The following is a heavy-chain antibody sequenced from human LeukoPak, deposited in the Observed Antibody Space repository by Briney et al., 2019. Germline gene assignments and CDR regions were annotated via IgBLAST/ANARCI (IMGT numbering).Heavy chain of an antibody. J-gene: IGHJ4*02. V-gene: IGHV1-2*02. Sequence: VASVKVSCKASGYTFTGYYMHWVRQSPGQGLEWMGWIDPNSDGTNYAQKFQGRVTMTRDTSISTAYMELSRLRSDDTAVYYCARADYDFWSGYYDYWGQGTLVTVSS. CDR3: ARADYDFWSGYYDY. D-gene: IGHD3-3*01. CDR1: GYTFTGYY. CDR2: IDPNSDGT.